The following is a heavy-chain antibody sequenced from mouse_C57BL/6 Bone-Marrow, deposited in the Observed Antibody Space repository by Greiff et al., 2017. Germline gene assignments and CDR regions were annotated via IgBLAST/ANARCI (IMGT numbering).Heavy chain of an antibody. CDR2: IDPENGDT. D-gene: IGHD1-1*02. CDR3: TTLYGLFAY. CDR1: GFNITDDY. J-gene: IGHJ3*01. V-gene: IGHV14-4*01. Sequence: VQLQQSGAELVRPGASVKLSCTASGFNITDDYMHWVKQRPEQGLEWIGWIDPENGDTEYASKFQGKATITADTSSNTAYLQLSSLASEDTAVYYRTTLYGLFAYWGQGTLVTVSA.